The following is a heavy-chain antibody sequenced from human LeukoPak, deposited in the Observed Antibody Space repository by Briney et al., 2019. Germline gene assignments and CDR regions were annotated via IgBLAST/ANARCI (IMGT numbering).Heavy chain of an antibody. CDR3: AGTNYYDSSGYYSYDY. CDR2: IIPIFGTA. Sequence: SVKVSCKASGGTFSSYAISCVRQAPGQGLEWMGGIIPIFGTANYAQKFQGRVTITTDESTSTAYMELSSLRSEDTAVYYCAGTNYYDSSGYYSYDYWGQGTLVTVSS. J-gene: IGHJ4*02. V-gene: IGHV1-69*05. D-gene: IGHD3-22*01. CDR1: GGTFSSYA.